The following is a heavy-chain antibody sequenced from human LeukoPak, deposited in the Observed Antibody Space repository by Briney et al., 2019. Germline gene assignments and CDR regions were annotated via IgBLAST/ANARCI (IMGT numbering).Heavy chain of an antibody. CDR2: ISSSSSYI. CDR1: GFTFSSYS. J-gene: IGHJ4*02. Sequence: GGSLRLSCAASGFTFSSYSMNWVRQAPGKGLEWVSSISSSSSYIYYADSVKGRFTISRDNAKNSLYQQMNSLRAEDTAVYYCARVYSSSWYDEYYFDYWGQGTLVTVSS. V-gene: IGHV3-21*01. D-gene: IGHD6-13*01. CDR3: ARVYSSSWYDEYYFDY.